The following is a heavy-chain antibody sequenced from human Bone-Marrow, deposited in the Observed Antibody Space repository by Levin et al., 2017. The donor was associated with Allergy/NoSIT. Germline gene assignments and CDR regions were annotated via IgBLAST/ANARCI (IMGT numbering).Heavy chain of an antibody. CDR1: GGTFSTYT. Sequence: PVASVKVSCKSSGGTFSTYTVSWVRQAPGQGLEWMGGIIPIFGAANYAQKFRGRVTITADESTSTVYMALTRLTSEDTAMYYCARDLTQVGFDYWGQGTLVSVSS. V-gene: IGHV1-69*13. CDR2: IIPIFGAA. D-gene: IGHD1-26*01. J-gene: IGHJ4*02. CDR3: ARDLTQVGFDY.